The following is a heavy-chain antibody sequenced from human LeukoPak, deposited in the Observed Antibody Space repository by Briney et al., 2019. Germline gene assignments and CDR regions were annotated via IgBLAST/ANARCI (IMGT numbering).Heavy chain of an antibody. J-gene: IGHJ6*02. CDR3: ARRDSGSTRYYYYGMDV. CDR1: GGSISSYY. V-gene: IGHV4-59*08. D-gene: IGHD1-26*01. CDR2: IYYSGST. Sequence: SETLSLTCTVSGGSISSYYWSWIRQPPGKGLEWIGYIYYSGSTNYNPSLKSRVTISVDTSKNQFSLKLSSVTAADTAVYYCARRDSGSTRYYYYGMDVWGQGTTVTVSS.